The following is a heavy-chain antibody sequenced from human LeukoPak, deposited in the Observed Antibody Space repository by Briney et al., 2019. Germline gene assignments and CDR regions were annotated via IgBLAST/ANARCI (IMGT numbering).Heavy chain of an antibody. CDR3: AKDLIKVVYPMVRGA. V-gene: IGHV3-30*02. J-gene: IGHJ5*02. CDR1: GFTFSSYG. CDR2: IRYDGSNK. D-gene: IGHD3-10*01. Sequence: PGGSLRLSCAASGFTFSSYGMHWVRQAPGKGLEWVAFIRYDGSNKYYADSVKGRFTISRDNSKNTLYLQMNSLRAEDMAVYYCAKDLIKVVYPMVRGAWGQGTLVTVSS.